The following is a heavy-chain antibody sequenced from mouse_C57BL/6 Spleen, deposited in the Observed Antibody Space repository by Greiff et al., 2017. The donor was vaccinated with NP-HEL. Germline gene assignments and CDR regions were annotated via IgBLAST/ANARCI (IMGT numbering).Heavy chain of an antibody. CDR1: GFTFSSYA. CDR3: TRRGVYNYYALDY. CDR2: ISSGGDYT. J-gene: IGHJ4*01. D-gene: IGHD1-3*01. V-gene: IGHV5-9-1*02. Sequence: EVKVEESGEGLVKPGGSLKLSCAASGFTFSSYAMSWVRQTPEKRLEWVAYISSGGDYTYYADTVKGRFTIARDNARNNLYLQMSSLKSEDTAMYYCTRRGVYNYYALDYWGQGTSVTVSS.